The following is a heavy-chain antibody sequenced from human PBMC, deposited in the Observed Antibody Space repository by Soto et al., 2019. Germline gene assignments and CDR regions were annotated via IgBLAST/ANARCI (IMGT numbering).Heavy chain of an antibody. CDR3: ARNECSGGSCSADY. Sequence: QVQLQQWGAGLSKPSETLSLTCAVYGGSFSGYYWSWIRQPPGKGLEWIGEINHSGSTNYNPSLKSRVTISVDTSKNQFSLKLSSVTAADTAVYYCARNECSGGSCSADYWGQGTLVTVSS. D-gene: IGHD2-15*01. CDR1: GGSFSGYY. J-gene: IGHJ4*02. V-gene: IGHV4-34*01. CDR2: INHSGST.